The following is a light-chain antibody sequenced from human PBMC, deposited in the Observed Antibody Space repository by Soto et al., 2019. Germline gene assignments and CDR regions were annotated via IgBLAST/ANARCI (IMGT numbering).Light chain of an antibody. CDR2: GAS. CDR3: QQYHKWPPYT. V-gene: IGKV3-15*01. J-gene: IGKJ2*01. Sequence: EIVMTQSPATLSVSPGERATLSCRASQSVSTNLAWYQQKPGQAPRLLMYGASTRATGIPARFSGSGSGTELTLTISSLQSEDFSVYYCQQYHKWPPYTFGQGTKLEIK. CDR1: QSVSTN.